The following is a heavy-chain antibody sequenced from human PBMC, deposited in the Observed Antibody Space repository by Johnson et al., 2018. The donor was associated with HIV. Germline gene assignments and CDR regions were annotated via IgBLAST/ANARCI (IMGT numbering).Heavy chain of an antibody. CDR3: ARGIAVSNWVDI. J-gene: IGHJ3*02. D-gene: IGHD6-19*01. Sequence: GLVTPGGSLRISCSGSGLTLRNAWMTWVRQAPGKGLEWVAVISYDGSNKYYADSVKGRFTISRDNSKNTLYLQMNSLRAEDTAVYYCARGIAVSNWVDIWGQGTMVTVSS. CDR2: ISYDGSNK. CDR1: GLTLRNAW. V-gene: IGHV3-30*19.